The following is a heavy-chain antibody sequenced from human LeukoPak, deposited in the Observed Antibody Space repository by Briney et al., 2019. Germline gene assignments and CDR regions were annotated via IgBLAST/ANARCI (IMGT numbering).Heavy chain of an antibody. Sequence: ASVKVSCKASGGTFSSYAISWVRQAPGQGLEWMGGIISIFGTANYAQKFQGRVTITADESTSTAYMELSSLRSEDTAVYYCASHRRHDSSGYQGYYYYYYMDVWGKGTTVTVSS. V-gene: IGHV1-69*13. J-gene: IGHJ6*03. CDR1: GGTFSSYA. CDR2: IISIFGTA. CDR3: ASHRRHDSSGYQGYYYYYYMDV. D-gene: IGHD3-22*01.